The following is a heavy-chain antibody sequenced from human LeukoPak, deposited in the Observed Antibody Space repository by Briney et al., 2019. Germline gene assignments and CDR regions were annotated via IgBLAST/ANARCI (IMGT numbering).Heavy chain of an antibody. CDR2: IRSRAYRGTT. J-gene: IGHJ6*02. Sequence: GGSLRLSCSTSGFTFGDHAMSWVRQAPGKGLEWVGFIRSRAYRGTTEYAASVRDRFTISRDDSKSIAYLQMNSLQIDDTAVYFCGRGPIELWLHNGIGVWGQGTTVTVSS. CDR1: GFTFGDHA. D-gene: IGHD5-18*01. CDR3: GRGPIELWLHNGIGV. V-gene: IGHV3-49*04.